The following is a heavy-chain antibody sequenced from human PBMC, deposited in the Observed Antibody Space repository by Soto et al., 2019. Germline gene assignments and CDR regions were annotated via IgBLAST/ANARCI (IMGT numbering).Heavy chain of an antibody. CDR2: ISGSGGST. V-gene: IGHV3-23*01. CDR3: AKEADISGYHPDY. J-gene: IGHJ4*02. Sequence: GGSLRLCCAASGFTFSSYAMSGVRQAPGKGLEWVSVISGSGGSTHYADSVKGRSTISRDNSKNTLYLQVNSLRAEDTAVYYCAKEADISGYHPDYWGQGTQVTVSS. D-gene: IGHD3-22*01. CDR1: GFTFSSYA.